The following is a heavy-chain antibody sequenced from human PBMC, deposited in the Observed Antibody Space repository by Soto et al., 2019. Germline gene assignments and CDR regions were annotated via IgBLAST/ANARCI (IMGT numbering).Heavy chain of an antibody. D-gene: IGHD6-6*01. Sequence: QITLKESGPTLVKPTQTLTLTCTFSGFSLNSSGVGVGWIRQPPGKALEWLALIYWNDEMHYSPSLKSRLTIAEAASKHQVVLTVTNMDPVDTATYYCAHRRFAKYSSLPADFDYWGQGILVTVSS. CDR2: IYWNDEM. CDR1: GFSLNSSGVG. V-gene: IGHV2-5*01. CDR3: AHRRFAKYSSLPADFDY. J-gene: IGHJ4*02.